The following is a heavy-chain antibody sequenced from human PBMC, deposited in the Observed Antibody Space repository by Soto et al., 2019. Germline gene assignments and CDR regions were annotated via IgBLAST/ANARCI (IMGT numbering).Heavy chain of an antibody. CDR3: ARDISGTYSYFDY. J-gene: IGHJ4*02. CDR2: IGSSGTTI. Sequence: GGSLRLSCAASGFTLSSYDMNWVRQAPGKGLEWLSYIGSSGTTIYYADSVKGRFTISRDSAKNSLYLQMDSLRDGDTAVYYCARDISGTYSYFDYWGQGTLVTVSS. D-gene: IGHD1-26*01. V-gene: IGHV3-48*02. CDR1: GFTLSSYD.